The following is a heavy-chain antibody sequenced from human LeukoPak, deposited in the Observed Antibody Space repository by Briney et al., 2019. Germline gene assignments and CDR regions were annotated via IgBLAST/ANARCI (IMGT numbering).Heavy chain of an antibody. Sequence: GGSLRLSCAASGFTLRSYEMNWVRQAPGKGLEWVSYTSSSGNTIYYADSVKGRFTISRDNAKNSLYLQMNSLRAEDTAVYYCARDLLGGFDYWGQGTLVTVSS. J-gene: IGHJ4*02. CDR1: GFTLRSYE. D-gene: IGHD1-26*01. CDR2: TSSSGNTI. CDR3: ARDLLGGFDY. V-gene: IGHV3-48*03.